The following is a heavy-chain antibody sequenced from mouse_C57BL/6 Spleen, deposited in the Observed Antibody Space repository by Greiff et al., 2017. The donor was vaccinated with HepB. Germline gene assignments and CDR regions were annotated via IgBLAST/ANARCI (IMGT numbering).Heavy chain of an antibody. J-gene: IGHJ1*03. CDR2: IYPGDGDT. V-gene: IGHV1-80*01. Sequence: QVQLQESGAELVKPGASVKISCKASGYTFSSYWMNWVKQRPGKGLEWIGQIYPGDGDTNYNGKFKGKATLTADKSSSTAYMQLSSLTSEDSAVYVWARSIYCSSSYGYFDVWGTGTTVTVSS. D-gene: IGHD1-1*01. CDR1: GYTFSSYW. CDR3: ARSIYCSSSYGYFDV.